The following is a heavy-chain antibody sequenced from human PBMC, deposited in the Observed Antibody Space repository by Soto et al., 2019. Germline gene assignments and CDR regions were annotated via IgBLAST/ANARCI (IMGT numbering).Heavy chain of an antibody. V-gene: IGHV3-30-3*01. CDR3: ATTRVGPCSSSICFSGIFDGMDV. D-gene: IGHD2-2*01. J-gene: IGHJ6*02. Sequence: QVQLVESGGGVVQPGRSLRLSCAASGFTISNYGMHWVHQAPGKGLEWVAVISYDGTITYYADSVKGRFTIFRDNSKNTLYLQMNSLRTEDTAVYYCATTRVGPCSSSICFSGIFDGMDVGGQGTTVTFSS. CDR2: ISYDGTIT. CDR1: GFTISNYG.